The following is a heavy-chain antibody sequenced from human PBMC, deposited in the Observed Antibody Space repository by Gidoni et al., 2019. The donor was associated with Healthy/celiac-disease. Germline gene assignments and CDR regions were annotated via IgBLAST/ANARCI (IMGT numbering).Heavy chain of an antibody. J-gene: IGHJ4*02. CDR2: IYYSGST. CDR3: ASNKGWDYFDY. Sequence: QLQLQESGPGLVKPSETLSLTCTVSGGSISSSSYYWGWIRQPPGKGLEWIGSIYYSGSTYYNPSLKSRVTISVDTSKNQFSLKLSSVTAADTAVYYCASNKGWDYFDYWGQGTLVTVSS. V-gene: IGHV4-39*01. CDR1: GGSISSSSYY. D-gene: IGHD1-26*01.